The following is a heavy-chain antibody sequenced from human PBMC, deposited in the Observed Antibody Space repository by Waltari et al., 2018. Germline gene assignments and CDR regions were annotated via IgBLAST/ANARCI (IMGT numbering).Heavy chain of an antibody. Sequence: RLQLQESGPGLVKPSETLSLTCTVSGGSISSSSYYWGWIRQPPGKGLEWIGSIYYSGSTYYNPSLKSRVTISVDTSKNQFSLKLSSVTAADTAVYYCARDLPMTTVTTADAFDIWGQGTMVTVSS. CDR3: ARDLPMTTVTTADAFDI. CDR2: IYYSGST. V-gene: IGHV4-39*06. J-gene: IGHJ3*02. D-gene: IGHD4-17*01. CDR1: GGSISSSSYY.